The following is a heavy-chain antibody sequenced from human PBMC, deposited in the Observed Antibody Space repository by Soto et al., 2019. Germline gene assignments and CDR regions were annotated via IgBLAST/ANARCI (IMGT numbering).Heavy chain of an antibody. J-gene: IGHJ4*02. Sequence: SETMSLTCTVSEDYIITNSYYWVWIRKPPGKGLEWIGSVFYRGTTYYNPSLKSRVTLSVDTSKNQFSLTLTSVTAPDTAVYYCARHSGAPSSSPYYFDSWGQGTLVTVSS. CDR1: EDYIITNSYY. V-gene: IGHV4-39*01. CDR2: VFYRGTT. CDR3: ARHSGAPSSSPYYFDS. D-gene: IGHD3-10*01.